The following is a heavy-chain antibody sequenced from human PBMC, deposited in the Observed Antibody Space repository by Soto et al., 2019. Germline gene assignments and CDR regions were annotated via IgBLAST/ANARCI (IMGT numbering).Heavy chain of an antibody. CDR1: GGSISSSSYY. J-gene: IGHJ5*02. Sequence: QLQLQESGPGLVKPSETLSLTCTVSGGSISSSSYYWGWIRQPPGKGLEWIGSIYYSGSTYYNPALKSLVLLAVDTSKYQVSLRLSSVTAADTAVYYCARHQTSGSYYYWFDPWGQGTLVTVSS. CDR2: IYYSGST. CDR3: ARHQTSGSYYYWFDP. D-gene: IGHD3-10*01. V-gene: IGHV4-39*01.